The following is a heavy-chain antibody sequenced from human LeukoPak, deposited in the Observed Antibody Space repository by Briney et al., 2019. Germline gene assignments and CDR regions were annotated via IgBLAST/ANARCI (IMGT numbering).Heavy chain of an antibody. CDR1: GYSFTSYW. J-gene: IGHJ4*02. CDR2: IYPGDSDT. Sequence: GESLQISCKGSGYSFTSYWIGWVRQMPGKGLEWMGIIYPGDSDTRYSPSFQGQVTISADKSISTAYLQWSSLKASDTAMYYCARPRYSSSWHAGYWGQGTLVTVSS. D-gene: IGHD6-13*01. V-gene: IGHV5-51*01. CDR3: ARPRYSSSWHAGY.